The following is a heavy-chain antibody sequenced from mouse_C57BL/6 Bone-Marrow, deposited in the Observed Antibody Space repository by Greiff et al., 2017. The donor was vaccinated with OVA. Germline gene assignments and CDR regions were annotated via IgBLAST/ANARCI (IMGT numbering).Heavy chain of an antibody. D-gene: IGHD2-1*01. CDR1: GFNIKDYY. Sequence: EVQLQQSGAELVKPGASVTLSCTASGFNIKDYYMHWVKQRTEQGLEWIGRIDPEDGETKYAPKFQGKATITADTSSNTAYLQLSSLTSEDTAVYYCLYYGNYGWYFDVWGTGTTVTVSS. CDR2: IDPEDGET. CDR3: LYYGNYGWYFDV. J-gene: IGHJ1*03. V-gene: IGHV14-2*01.